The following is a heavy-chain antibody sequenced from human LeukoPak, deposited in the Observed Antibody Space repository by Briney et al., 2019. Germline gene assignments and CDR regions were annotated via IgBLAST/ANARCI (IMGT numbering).Heavy chain of an antibody. CDR3: ARGRGHTLDY. CDR2: IIPIFGTA. Sequence: ASVKVSCKASGGTFSSYAISWVRQAPGQGLEWVGGIIPIFGTANYAQKFQGRVTITAGESTSTAYMELSSLRSEDTAVYYCARGRGHTLDYWGQGTLVTVSS. D-gene: IGHD2-2*02. V-gene: IGHV1-69*13. CDR1: GGTFSSYA. J-gene: IGHJ4*02.